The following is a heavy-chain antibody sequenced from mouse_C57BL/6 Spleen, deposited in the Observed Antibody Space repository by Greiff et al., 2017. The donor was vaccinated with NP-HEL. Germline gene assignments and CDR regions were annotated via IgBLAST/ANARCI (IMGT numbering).Heavy chain of an antibody. CDR1: GFSLTSYA. Sequence: VQRVESGPGLVAPSQSLSITCTVSGFSLTSYAISWVRQPPGKGLEWLGVIWPGGGTNYNSALKSRLSISKDNSKSQVFLKMNSLQTDDTARYYCARRYSNYEAMDYWGQGTSVTVSS. CDR3: ARRYSNYEAMDY. V-gene: IGHV2-9-1*01. CDR2: IWPGGGT. D-gene: IGHD2-5*01. J-gene: IGHJ4*01.